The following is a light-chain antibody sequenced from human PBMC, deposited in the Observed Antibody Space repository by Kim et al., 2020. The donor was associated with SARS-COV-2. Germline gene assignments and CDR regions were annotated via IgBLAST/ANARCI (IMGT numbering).Light chain of an antibody. J-gene: IGLJ1*01. CDR1: SSDGGGYNY. CDR2: DVS. CDR3: SSYTSSSLYV. Sequence: GQLITTSCTGTSSDGGGYNYVSWYQQHPGKAPKLMIYDVSNRPSGVSNRFSGSKSGNTASLTISGLQAEDEADYYCSSYTSSSLYVFGTGTKVTVL. V-gene: IGLV2-14*03.